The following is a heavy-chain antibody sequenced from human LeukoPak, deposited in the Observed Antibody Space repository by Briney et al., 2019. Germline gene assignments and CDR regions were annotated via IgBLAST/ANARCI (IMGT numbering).Heavy chain of an antibody. D-gene: IGHD5-18*01. Sequence: SVKVSCKASGGTFSSYAISWVGQAPGQELEWMGGIIPIFGTANYAQKFQGRVTITADKSTSTAYMELSSLRSEDTAVYYCARGSPLCSYGYRGFDYWGQGTLVTVSS. CDR1: GGTFSSYA. V-gene: IGHV1-69*06. J-gene: IGHJ4*02. CDR2: IIPIFGTA. CDR3: ARGSPLCSYGYRGFDY.